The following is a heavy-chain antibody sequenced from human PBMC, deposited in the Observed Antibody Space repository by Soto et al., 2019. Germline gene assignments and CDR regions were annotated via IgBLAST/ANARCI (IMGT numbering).Heavy chain of an antibody. V-gene: IGHV3-21*01. CDR3: ARESAVVVAAKDY. Sequence: KPGGSLGLSCAASGFTFSSYSMNWVRQAPGKGLEWVSSISSNSRNIYYADSLKGRFTISRDNAKNSLYLQMNSLRAEDTALYYCARESAVVVAAKDYWGQGTLVTVSS. D-gene: IGHD2-15*01. CDR1: GFTFSSYS. J-gene: IGHJ4*02. CDR2: ISSNSRNI.